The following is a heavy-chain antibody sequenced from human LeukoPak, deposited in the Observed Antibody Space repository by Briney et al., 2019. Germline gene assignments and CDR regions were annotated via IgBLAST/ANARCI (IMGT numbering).Heavy chain of an antibody. Sequence: ASVKVSCKAAGYTFTGYYRYWVRQAPGQGLEWMGWINPNSGGTNYAQDFHGRVTMTRDTSISTAYMELSRLRSDDTAVYYCARAGDSGNLAWGQGTLVTVSS. CDR2: INPNSGGT. D-gene: IGHD1-26*01. V-gene: IGHV1-2*02. CDR1: GYTFTGYY. CDR3: ARAGDSGNLA. J-gene: IGHJ5*02.